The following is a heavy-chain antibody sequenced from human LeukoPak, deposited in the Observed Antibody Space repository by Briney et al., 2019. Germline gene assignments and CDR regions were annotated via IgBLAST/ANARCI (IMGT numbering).Heavy chain of an antibody. D-gene: IGHD2-2*01. CDR3: ARALGAYCSSTSCPYYYYYGMDV. CDR1: GGSFSGYY. V-gene: IGHV4-34*01. CDR2: INHSGST. Sequence: TSETLSLTCAVYGGSFSGYYWSWIRQPPGKGLDWIGEINHSGSTNYNPSLKSRVTISVDTSKNQFSLKLSSVTAADTAVYYCARALGAYCSSTSCPYYYYYGMDVWGQGTTVTVSS. J-gene: IGHJ6*02.